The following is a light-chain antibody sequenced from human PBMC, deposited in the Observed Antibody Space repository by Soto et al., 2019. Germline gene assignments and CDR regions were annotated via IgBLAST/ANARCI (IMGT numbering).Light chain of an antibody. Sequence: DFVLTQSPLSLPVTPGEPASISCRSSQSLLHSNGYNYLDWYLQKPGQSPQLLIYLGSNRASGVPDRFSGSGSGTDFTLKISRVEAEDVGVYYCMQALQTPPTWTFGQGTKVDIK. CDR1: QSLLHSNGYNY. CDR2: LGS. CDR3: MQALQTPPTWT. J-gene: IGKJ1*01. V-gene: IGKV2-28*01.